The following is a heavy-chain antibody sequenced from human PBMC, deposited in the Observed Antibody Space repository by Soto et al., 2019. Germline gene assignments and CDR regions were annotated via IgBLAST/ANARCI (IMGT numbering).Heavy chain of an antibody. V-gene: IGHV3-30*18. CDR3: AKERMGAGVLCYFDY. D-gene: IGHD3-16*01. J-gene: IGHJ4*02. CDR2: ISYDGSNK. Sequence: QVQLVESGGGVVQPGKSLRLSCAGSGFTFSSYGMDWVRQAPGKGLEWVAVISYDGSNKYYADSVKGRFTISGDNSKNALYLQMRSLRADDTAVYYCAKERMGAGVLCYFDYWCQGTLVTVSS. CDR1: GFTFSSYG.